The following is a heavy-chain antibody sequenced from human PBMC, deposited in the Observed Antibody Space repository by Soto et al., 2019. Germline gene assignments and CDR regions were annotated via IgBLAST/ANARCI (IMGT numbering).Heavy chain of an antibody. V-gene: IGHV1-69*13. J-gene: IGHJ6*02. CDR2: IIPIFGTA. CDR1: GGTFSSYA. Sequence: GASVKVSCKASGGTFSSYAISWVRQAPGQGLEWMGGIIPIFGTANYAQKFQGRVTITADESTSTAYMELSSLRSEDTAVYYCARAVEIAAPSDYYYYGMDVWGQGTTVTVSS. D-gene: IGHD6-13*01. CDR3: ARAVEIAAPSDYYYYGMDV.